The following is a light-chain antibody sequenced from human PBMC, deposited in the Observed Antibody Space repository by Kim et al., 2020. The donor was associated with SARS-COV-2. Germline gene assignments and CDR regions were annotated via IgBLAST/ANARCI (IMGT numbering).Light chain of an antibody. CDR2: RDS. CDR3: QVWDSSTEV. CDR1: NIGSKN. J-gene: IGLJ3*02. Sequence: ALGQTARITCGGNNIGSKNVHWYQQKPGQAPVLVIYRDSNRPSGIPERFSGSNSGNTATLTISRAQAGDEADYYCQVWDSSTEVFGGGTQLTVL. V-gene: IGLV3-9*01.